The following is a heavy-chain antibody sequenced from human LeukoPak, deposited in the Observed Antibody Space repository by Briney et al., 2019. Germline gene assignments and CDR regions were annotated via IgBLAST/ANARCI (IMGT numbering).Heavy chain of an antibody. CDR2: ISYDGSNK. V-gene: IGHV3-30*03. CDR3: ARDRNSGSYALVY. Sequence: GRSLRLSCAASGFTFSSYGMHWVRQAPGKGLEWVAVISYDGSNKYYADSVKGRFTISRDNSKNTLYLQMDSLRAEDTAVYYCARDRNSGSYALVYWGQGTLVTVSS. J-gene: IGHJ4*02. D-gene: IGHD1-26*01. CDR1: GFTFSSYG.